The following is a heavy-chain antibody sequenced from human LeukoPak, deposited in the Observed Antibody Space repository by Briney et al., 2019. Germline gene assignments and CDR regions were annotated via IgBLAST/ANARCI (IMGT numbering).Heavy chain of an antibody. CDR2: ISASGGGT. J-gene: IGHJ4*02. V-gene: IGHV3-23*01. D-gene: IGHD3-3*01. CDR1: GFRFKNYA. CDR3: AKVTYYDFWSGYCNFDY. Sequence: GGSLRLSCAASGFRFKNYAMAWVRQPPGKGLEWVSTISASGGGTYYADSVKGRFTISRDNSKNTLYLQMNSLRAEDTAVYYCAKVTYYDFWSGYCNFDYWGQGTLVTVSS.